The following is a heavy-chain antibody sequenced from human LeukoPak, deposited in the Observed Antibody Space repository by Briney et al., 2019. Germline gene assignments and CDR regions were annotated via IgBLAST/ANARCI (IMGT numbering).Heavy chain of an antibody. J-gene: IGHJ4*02. D-gene: IGHD3-9*01. Sequence: PGGSLRLSCAASGFTFSSYEMNWVRQTPGKGLEWVSYISSSGSTIYYADSVKGRFTISRDNAKNSLFLQMNSLRAEDTAVYYCARDRRRYDILTGPNQIDYWGQGTLVIVSS. CDR3: ARDRRRYDILTGPNQIDY. CDR2: ISSSGSTI. V-gene: IGHV3-48*03. CDR1: GFTFSSYE.